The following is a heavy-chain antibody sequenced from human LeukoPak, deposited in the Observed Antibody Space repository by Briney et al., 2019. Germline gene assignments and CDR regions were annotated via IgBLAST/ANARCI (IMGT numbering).Heavy chain of an antibody. CDR3: AKFLPTHIVVANYYFDY. V-gene: IGHV3-23*01. CDR1: GFTFSSYA. CDR2: ISGSGGST. Sequence: GGSLRLSCAASGFTFSSYAMSWVRQAPGKGLEWVSAISGSGGSTYYADSVKGRFSISRDNSKNTLYLQMNSLRAEDTAVYYCAKFLPTHIVVANYYFDYWGQGTLVTVSS. D-gene: IGHD2-21*01. J-gene: IGHJ4*02.